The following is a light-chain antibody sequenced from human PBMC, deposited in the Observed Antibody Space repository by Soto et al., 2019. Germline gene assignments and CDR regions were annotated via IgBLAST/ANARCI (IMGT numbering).Light chain of an antibody. CDR2: GAS. J-gene: IGKJ1*01. V-gene: IGKV3-20*01. CDR1: ESVRSSY. Sequence: IVLTQSPGTLSLSPGETATLSCRASESVRSSYLAWYQQKPGQAPRLLIYGASSRATGIPARFSGSGSGTDFTLTISSLEPEDFAVYYCPQYCNSPCTCGQGTKVEIK. CDR3: PQYCNSPCT.